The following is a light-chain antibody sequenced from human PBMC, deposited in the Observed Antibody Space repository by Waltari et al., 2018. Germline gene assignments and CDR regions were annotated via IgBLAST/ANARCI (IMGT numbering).Light chain of an antibody. CDR1: QSIVVW. CDR3: LQYNSYPWT. V-gene: IGKV1-5*03. J-gene: IGKJ1*01. CDR2: KAS. Sequence: DIQVTQSTLTLSASVGDRVTIPCRASQSIVVWLAWYQQKPGKAPRLLIYKASYLESGVPSRFSGSASGTAFTLTISSLQADDFATYYCLQYNSYPWTFGQGTTVEIK.